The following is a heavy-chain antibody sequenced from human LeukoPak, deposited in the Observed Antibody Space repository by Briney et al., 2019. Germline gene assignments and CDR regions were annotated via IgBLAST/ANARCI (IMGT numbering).Heavy chain of an antibody. D-gene: IGHD3-10*01. CDR2: IKQDGSEK. V-gene: IGHV3-7*05. J-gene: IGHJ2*01. Sequence: GGSLRLSCAASGFTFSSYWMSWVRQAPGKGLEWVANIKQDGSEKYYVDSVKGRFTISRDNSKNSLYLQMNSLRTEDTAFYYCAKDMVWGWFFDLWGRGTLVTVSS. CDR1: GFTFSSYW. CDR3: AKDMVWGWFFDL.